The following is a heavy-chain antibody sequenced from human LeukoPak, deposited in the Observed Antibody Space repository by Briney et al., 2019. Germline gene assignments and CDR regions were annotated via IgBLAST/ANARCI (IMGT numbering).Heavy chain of an antibody. J-gene: IGHJ4*02. CDR3: ATSGWYLLPGVY. CDR1: GGSISSSSYY. CDR2: IYYSGST. Sequence: SETLSLTSTVSGGSISSSSYYWGWIRQPPGKGRGWIASIYYSGSTYYTPSLKSRVTISVDTSKNQFSLKLSSVTAADTAVYYCATSGWYLLPGVYWGQGTLVTVSS. D-gene: IGHD6-19*01. V-gene: IGHV4-39*01.